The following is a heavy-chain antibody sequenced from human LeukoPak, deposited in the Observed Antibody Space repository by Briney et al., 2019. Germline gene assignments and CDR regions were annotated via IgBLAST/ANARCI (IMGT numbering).Heavy chain of an antibody. CDR3: AKDNRRHYTSGPNPDSLH. CDR1: GFTFSTCS. D-gene: IGHD6-19*01. V-gene: IGHV3-21*01. CDR2: ISGSSYHI. Sequence: GGSLRLSCAASGFTFSTCSMKWVRQAPGKALEWVSSISGSSYHIYYADSVKGRFTISRDNANNLLYLQMNSLRAEDTAVYYCAKDNRRHYTSGPNPDSLHWGQGALVTVSS. J-gene: IGHJ4*02.